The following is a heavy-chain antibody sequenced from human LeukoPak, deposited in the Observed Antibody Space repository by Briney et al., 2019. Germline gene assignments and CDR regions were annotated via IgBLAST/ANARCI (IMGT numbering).Heavy chain of an antibody. CDR2: IIPIFGTA. CDR1: GGTFSSYA. Sequence: ASVKVSCKASGGTFSSYAISWVRQAPGQGLEWMGGIIPIFGTANYAQKFQGRVTIATDESTSTAYMELGSLRSEDTAVYYCAREYGSTSRIYWFDPWGQGTLVTVSS. CDR3: AREYGSTSRIYWFDP. J-gene: IGHJ5*02. D-gene: IGHD2-2*01. V-gene: IGHV1-69*05.